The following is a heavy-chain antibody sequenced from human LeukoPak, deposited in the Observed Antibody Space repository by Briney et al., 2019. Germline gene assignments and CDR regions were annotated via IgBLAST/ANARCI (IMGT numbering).Heavy chain of an antibody. CDR2: IIPIFGST. Sequence: ASVKVSCKASGGTFNSYAFNWVRQAPGQGLEWMGGIIPIFGSTNYAQKFQGGVTIAADESTSTVYMELSSLTSDDTAVYYCARGFHPQLQVHRYWGQGTPVTVSS. V-gene: IGHV1-69*13. CDR1: GGTFNSYA. CDR3: ARGFHPQLQVHRY. J-gene: IGHJ4*02. D-gene: IGHD1-1*01.